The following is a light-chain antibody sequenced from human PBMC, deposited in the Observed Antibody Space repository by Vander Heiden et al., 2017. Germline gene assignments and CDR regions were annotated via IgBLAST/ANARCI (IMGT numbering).Light chain of an antibody. CDR2: AAS. Sequence: DIQMTQSPSSLSASVEDRVTNTCRASQSISSYLNWYQQKPGKAPKLLIFAASNLQSGVPSRFSGSGSGTDFTLTISSLQPEDFATYYCQQSYSTPLTFGGGTKVEIK. V-gene: IGKV1-39*01. CDR3: QQSYSTPLT. J-gene: IGKJ4*01. CDR1: QSISSY.